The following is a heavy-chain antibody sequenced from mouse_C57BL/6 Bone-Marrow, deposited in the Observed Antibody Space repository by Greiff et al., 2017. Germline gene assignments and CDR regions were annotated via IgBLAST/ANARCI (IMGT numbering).Heavy chain of an antibody. CDR1: GYTFTDYE. V-gene: IGHV1-15*01. CDR2: IAPETGGT. Sequence: QVQLKQSGAELVRPGASVTLSCKASGYTFTDYEMHWVKQTPVHGLEWIGAIAPETGGTAYNQKFTGKAILTADKSSSTAYMELRSLTSEDSAVYYGTREESLGYYYGGQGTLVTVSA. D-gene: IGHD1-1*01. CDR3: TREESLGYYY. J-gene: IGHJ3*01.